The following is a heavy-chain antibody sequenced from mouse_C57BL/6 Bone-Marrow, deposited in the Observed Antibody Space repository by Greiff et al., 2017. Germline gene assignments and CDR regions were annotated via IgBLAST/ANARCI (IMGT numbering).Heavy chain of an antibody. Sequence: QVQLQQSDAELVKPGASVKISCKVSGYTFTDHTIHWMKQRPEQGLEWIGYIYPRDGSTKYNEKFKGKATLTADKSSSTAYMPLNSLTSEDSADXFCARERRGLLLAMDYWGQGTSVTVSS. CDR1: GYTFTDHT. V-gene: IGHV1-78*01. D-gene: IGHD2-3*01. CDR3: ARERRGLLLAMDY. J-gene: IGHJ4*01. CDR2: IYPRDGST.